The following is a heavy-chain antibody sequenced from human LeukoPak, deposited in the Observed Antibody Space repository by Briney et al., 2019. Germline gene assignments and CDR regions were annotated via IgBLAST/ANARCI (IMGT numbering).Heavy chain of an antibody. J-gene: IGHJ4*02. D-gene: IGHD4-17*01. CDR3: ATHSSDYGDYTIEY. V-gene: IGHV3-11*01. CDR1: GFTFSDYY. CDR2: ISSSGSTI. Sequence: GGSLRLSCAASGFTFSDYYMSWIRQAPGKGLEWVSYISSSGSTIYYADSVEGRFTISRDNAKNSLYLQMNSLRAEDTAVYYCATHSSDYGDYTIEYWGRGTLVTVSS.